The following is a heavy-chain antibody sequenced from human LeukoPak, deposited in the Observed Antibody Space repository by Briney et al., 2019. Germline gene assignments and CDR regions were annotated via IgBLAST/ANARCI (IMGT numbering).Heavy chain of an antibody. CDR3: ARALFNLYGDCYYFDY. V-gene: IGHV1-18*01. CDR2: ISAYNGNT. J-gene: IGHJ4*02. Sequence: ASVKVSCKASGYTFTSYGISWVRQAPGQGLEWMGWISAYNGNTNYAQKLQGRVTMTTDTSTSTAYMELRSLRSDDTAVYYCARALFNLYGDCYYFDYWGQGTLVTVSS. CDR1: GYTFTSYG. D-gene: IGHD4-17*01.